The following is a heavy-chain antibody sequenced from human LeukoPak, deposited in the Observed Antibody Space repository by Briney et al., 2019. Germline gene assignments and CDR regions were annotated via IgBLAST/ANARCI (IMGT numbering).Heavy chain of an antibody. J-gene: IGHJ4*02. V-gene: IGHV1-18*01. CDR2: ISAYNGNT. CDR1: GYTFTGYG. D-gene: IGHD6-13*01. CDR3: ARESRLVGKPGGSSGY. Sequence: ASVKVSCKASGYTFTGYGISWVRQAPGQGLEWMGWISAYNGNTNYAQKLQGRVTMTTDTSTSTAYMELRSLRSDDTAVYYCARESRLVGKPGGSSGYWGQGTLVTVSS.